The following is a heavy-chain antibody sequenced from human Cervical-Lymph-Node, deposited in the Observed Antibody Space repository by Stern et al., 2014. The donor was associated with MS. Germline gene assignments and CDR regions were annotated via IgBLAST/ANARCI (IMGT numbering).Heavy chain of an antibody. V-gene: IGHV1-18*04. CDR3: ARVGSIAVAGKSFDP. CDR2: TSAYHGNT. J-gene: IGHJ5*02. CDR1: GYTFTSYG. D-gene: IGHD6-19*01. Sequence: QVQLLQPGAEVKKPGASVKVSCKASGYTFTSYGISWVRQAPGQGLEWMGWTSAYHGNTNYAQKLQGHVTMTTDTSTSTAYMELRSLRSDDTAVYYCARVGSIAVAGKSFDPWGQGTLVTVSS.